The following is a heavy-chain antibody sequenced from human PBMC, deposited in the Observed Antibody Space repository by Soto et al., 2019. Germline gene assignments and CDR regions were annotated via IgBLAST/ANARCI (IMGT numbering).Heavy chain of an antibody. D-gene: IGHD2-15*01. CDR3: VRGPYCSGGSCYWESYFQH. J-gene: IGHJ1*01. CDR1: GFTFSDPY. CDR2: IRNKANSYTT. V-gene: IGHV3-72*01. Sequence: EVQLVESGGGLVQPGGSLRLSCVASGFTFSDPYMDWVRQAPGKGLEWVGRIRNKANSYTTEYAASVKGRFTISRDDSKNSMYLQMNSRKTEDTAVYYCVRGPYCSGGSCYWESYFQHWGQGTLVTVSS.